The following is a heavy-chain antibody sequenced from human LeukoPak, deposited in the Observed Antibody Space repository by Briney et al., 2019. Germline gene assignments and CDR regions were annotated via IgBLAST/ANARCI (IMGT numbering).Heavy chain of an antibody. CDR1: GLTFEDLD. J-gene: IGHJ4*02. Sequence: GGPLSLPCALSGLTFEDLDVSGARQSPGKGVEGVTGINVNGGSTGYADSVKGRFTFSRDNAKNSLYLQMNSLRAEDTALYHCARDGGQQLVHFDYWGQGTLVTVSS. V-gene: IGHV3-20*01. CDR2: INVNGGST. D-gene: IGHD6-13*01. CDR3: ARDGGQQLVHFDY.